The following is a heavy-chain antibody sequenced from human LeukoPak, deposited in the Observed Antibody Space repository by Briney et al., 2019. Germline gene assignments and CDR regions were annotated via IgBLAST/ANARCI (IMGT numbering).Heavy chain of an antibody. CDR1: GFTFSSYG. D-gene: IGHD2-15*01. CDR3: AKDLQYCSGGSCSDY. V-gene: IGHV3-30*18. J-gene: IGHJ4*02. Sequence: GRSLRLSCAASGFTFSSYGMHWVRQAPGKGLEWVAVISYDGSNKYYADSVKGRFTIPRDNSKNTLYLQMNSLRAEDTAVYYCAKDLQYCSGGSCSDYWGQGTLVTVSS. CDR2: ISYDGSNK.